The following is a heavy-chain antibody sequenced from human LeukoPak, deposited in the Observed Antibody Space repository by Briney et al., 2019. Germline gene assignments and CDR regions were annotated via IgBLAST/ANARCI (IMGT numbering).Heavy chain of an antibody. CDR3: ARDPRYDFWSGYHSDY. CDR2: IKQDGSEK. V-gene: IGHV3-7*01. D-gene: IGHD3-3*01. J-gene: IGHJ4*02. CDR1: GFTFSSYW. Sequence: GGSLRLSCAASGFTFSSYWMSWVRQAPGKGLEWVTNIKQDGSEKYYVDSVKGRFTISRDNAKNSLYLQMNSLRAEDTAVYYCARDPRYDFWSGYHSDYWGQGTLVTVSS.